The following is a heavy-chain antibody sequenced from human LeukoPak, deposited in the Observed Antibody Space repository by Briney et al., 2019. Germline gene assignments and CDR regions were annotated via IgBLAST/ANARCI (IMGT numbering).Heavy chain of an antibody. V-gene: IGHV1-69*01. CDR2: IIPIFGTA. Sequence: SVKVSCKASVGTFSSYAISWVRQAPGQGLEWMGGIIPIFGTANYAQKFQGRVTITADESTSTAYMELSSLRSEDTAVYYCARGSTVTGYYYYYYMDVWGKGTTVTVSS. CDR3: ARGSTVTGYYYYYYMDV. J-gene: IGHJ6*03. D-gene: IGHD4-17*01. CDR1: VGTFSSYA.